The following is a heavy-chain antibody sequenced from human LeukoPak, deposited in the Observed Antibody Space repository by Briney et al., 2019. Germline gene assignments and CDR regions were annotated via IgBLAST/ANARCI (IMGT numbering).Heavy chain of an antibody. CDR3: ARDGPVTPLSTSPYPNWFDP. CDR1: GYTFTSYG. D-gene: IGHD2-2*01. CDR2: ISAYNGNT. V-gene: IGHV1-18*04. J-gene: IGHJ5*02. Sequence: GASVKVSCKASGYTFTSYGISWVRQAPGQGLEWMGWISAYNGNTNYAQKLQGRVTMTTDTSTSTAYMELRSLRSDDTAVYYCARDGPVTPLSTSPYPNWFDPWGQGTLVTVSS.